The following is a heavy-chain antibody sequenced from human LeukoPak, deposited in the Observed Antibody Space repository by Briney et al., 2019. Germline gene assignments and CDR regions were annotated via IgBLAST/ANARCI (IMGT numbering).Heavy chain of an antibody. V-gene: IGHV4-61*01. Sequence: SETLSLTCTVSGGSVSSGSYYWSWIRKPPGKGLEWIGYIYYSGSTNYNPSLKSRVTISVDTSKNQFSLKLSSVTAADTAVYYCARNPRTRSGYYSFYFDYWGQGTLVTVSS. CDR2: IYYSGST. D-gene: IGHD3-22*01. J-gene: IGHJ4*02. CDR1: GGSVSSGSYY. CDR3: ARNPRTRSGYYSFYFDY.